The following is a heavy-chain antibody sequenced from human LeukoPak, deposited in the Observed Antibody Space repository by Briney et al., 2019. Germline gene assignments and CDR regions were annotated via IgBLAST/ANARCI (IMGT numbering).Heavy chain of an antibody. CDR3: ARAGSSWYYFDY. J-gene: IGHJ4*02. Sequence: GGSLRLSCAASGFTFSSYSMNWVRRAPGKGLEWVSSISSSSSYIYYADSVKGRFTISRDNAKNSLYLQMNSLRAEDTAVYYCARAGSSWYYFDYWGQGTLVTVSS. D-gene: IGHD6-13*01. CDR1: GFTFSSYS. V-gene: IGHV3-21*01. CDR2: ISSSSSYI.